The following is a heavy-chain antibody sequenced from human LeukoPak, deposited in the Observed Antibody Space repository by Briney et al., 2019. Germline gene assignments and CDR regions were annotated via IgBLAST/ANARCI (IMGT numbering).Heavy chain of an antibody. V-gene: IGHV1-2*02. CDR1: GYTFSDYY. D-gene: IGHD3-10*01. CDR2: INPNSGGT. J-gene: IGHJ3*01. Sequence: ASVKVSCKASGYTFSDYYKHWVRQAPGQGLEWMGWINPNSGGTNYAQKFQGRVTMTRDMSISTAYMEVSRLRSDDTAVYYCARSYGSGRRDAFDFWGQGTMVTVSS. CDR3: ARSYGSGRRDAFDF.